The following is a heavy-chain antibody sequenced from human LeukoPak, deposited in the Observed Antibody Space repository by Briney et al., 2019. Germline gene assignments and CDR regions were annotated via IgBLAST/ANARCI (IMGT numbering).Heavy chain of an antibody. D-gene: IGHD3-9*01. V-gene: IGHV1-2*02. CDR1: GYTFTGYY. J-gene: IGHJ4*02. CDR3: ARSSRYDIWTGYPY. Sequence: ASVKVFCKASGYTFTGYYMHWVRQAPGQGLEWMGWINANSDGTNYAQKFQGRVTMTRDTSISTAYMELSRLRSDDTAVYYCARSSRYDIWTGYPYWGQGTLVTVSP. CDR2: INANSDGT.